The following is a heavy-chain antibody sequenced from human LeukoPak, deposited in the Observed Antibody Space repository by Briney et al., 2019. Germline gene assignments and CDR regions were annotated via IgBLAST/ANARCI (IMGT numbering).Heavy chain of an antibody. J-gene: IGHJ5*02. D-gene: IGHD6-13*01. CDR2: INHSGST. CDR3: ARSYSSSWSWFDP. CDR1: GGSFSGYY. Sequence: PSETLSLTCAVYGGSFSGYYWSWIRQPPGKGLEWIGEINHSGSTNYNPSLKSRVTISVGTSKNQFSLKLSSVTAADTAVYYCARSYSSSWSWFDPWGQGTLVTVSS. V-gene: IGHV4-34*01.